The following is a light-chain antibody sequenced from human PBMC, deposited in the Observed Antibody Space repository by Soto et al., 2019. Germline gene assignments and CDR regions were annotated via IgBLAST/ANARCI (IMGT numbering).Light chain of an antibody. J-gene: IGLJ2*01. CDR3: GSYTSSDTMI. V-gene: IGLV2-14*03. Sequence: QSALTQPASVSGSPGQSITISCTGTSSDIGRYNYVSWYQHSPGKAPKLIIYDVSDRPSGVSNRFSGSKSGTTASLTISGLQAEAEADYYCGSYTSSDTMIFGGGTKLTVL. CDR2: DVS. CDR1: SSDIGRYNY.